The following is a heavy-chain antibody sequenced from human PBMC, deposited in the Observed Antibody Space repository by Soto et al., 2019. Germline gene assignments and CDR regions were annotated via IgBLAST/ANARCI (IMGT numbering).Heavy chain of an antibody. D-gene: IGHD5-12*01. CDR2: IYYSGST. CDR3: ARVTNSGYDRYFDY. V-gene: IGHV4-31*03. CDR1: GGSISSGGYY. J-gene: IGHJ4*02. Sequence: SETLSLTCTVSGGSISSGGYYWSWIRQHPGKGLEWIGYIYYSGSTYYNPSLKSRVTVSADTSKNQFSLKLSSVTAADTAVYYCARVTNSGYDRYFDYWGQGTLVTVSS.